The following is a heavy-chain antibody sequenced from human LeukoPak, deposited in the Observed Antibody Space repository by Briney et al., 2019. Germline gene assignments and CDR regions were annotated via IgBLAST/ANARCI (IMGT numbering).Heavy chain of an antibody. CDR1: GGSISSSSYY. CDR2: IYYSGST. CDR3: ARHSGDVAGYFDY. J-gene: IGHJ4*02. V-gene: IGHV4-39*07. D-gene: IGHD2-15*01. Sequence: SETLSLTCTVSGGSISSSSYYWGWIRQPPGKGLEWIGSIYYSGSTYYNPSLKSRVTISVDTSKNRFSLKLSSVTAADTAVYYCARHSGDVAGYFDYWGQGTLVTVSS.